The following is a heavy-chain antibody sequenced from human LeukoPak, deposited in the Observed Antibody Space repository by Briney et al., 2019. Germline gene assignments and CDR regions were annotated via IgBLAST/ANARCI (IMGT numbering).Heavy chain of an antibody. CDR2: ISSSGSTI. D-gene: IGHD5-18*01. Sequence: QPGGSLRLSCAASGFTFSTYRMNWVRQAPGKGLEWVSYISSSGSTIYYADSVKGRFTISRDNAKNSLYLQMNSLRAEDTAVYYCARDRGYGLRARATFDYWGQGTLVTVSS. J-gene: IGHJ4*02. V-gene: IGHV3-48*04. CDR3: ARDRGYGLRARATFDY. CDR1: GFTFSTYR.